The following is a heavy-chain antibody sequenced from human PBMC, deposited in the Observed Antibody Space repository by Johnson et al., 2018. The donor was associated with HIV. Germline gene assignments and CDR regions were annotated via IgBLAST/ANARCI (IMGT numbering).Heavy chain of an antibody. CDR2: ISWNSDSI. J-gene: IGHJ3*02. Sequence: QLVESGGGLVLPGRSLRLSCAASGFTFDDYAMHWVRQAPGKGLEWVSGISWNSDSIGYADSVKGRFTISRDNAKNSLYLQMNSLRAEDTALYYCVLFSSIAAEGAFDIWGQGTMVTVSS. D-gene: IGHD6-6*01. CDR3: VLFSSIAAEGAFDI. CDR1: GFTFDDYA. V-gene: IGHV3-9*01.